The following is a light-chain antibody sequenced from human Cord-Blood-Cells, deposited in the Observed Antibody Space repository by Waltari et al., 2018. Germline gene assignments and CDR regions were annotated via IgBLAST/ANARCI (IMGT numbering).Light chain of an antibody. V-gene: IGLV2-14*01. Sequence: QSALTQPASVSGSPGQSITISCTGTRSYVGGYNYVSWYQQHPGKAPKLMIYDVSNRPSGVSNRFSGSKSGNTASLTISGLQADDEADYYCSSYTSSSTWVFGGGTKLTVL. J-gene: IGLJ3*02. CDR2: DVS. CDR1: RSYVGGYNY. CDR3: SSYTSSSTWV.